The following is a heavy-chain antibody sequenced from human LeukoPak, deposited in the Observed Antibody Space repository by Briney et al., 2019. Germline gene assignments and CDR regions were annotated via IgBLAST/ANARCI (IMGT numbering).Heavy chain of an antibody. Sequence: SQTLSLTCAVDGGSFSGYYWSWIRQPPRKGLEWKGEINHSVSTNYNPSLKSRVTISVDTSKNHFSLKLSSVAAADTAVYYCARGMAPYYYDSSGYYRYYFDYWGQGTLVTVSS. J-gene: IGHJ4*02. CDR2: INHSVST. D-gene: IGHD3-22*01. CDR3: ARGMAPYYYDSSGYYRYYFDY. V-gene: IGHV4-34*01. CDR1: GGSFSGYY.